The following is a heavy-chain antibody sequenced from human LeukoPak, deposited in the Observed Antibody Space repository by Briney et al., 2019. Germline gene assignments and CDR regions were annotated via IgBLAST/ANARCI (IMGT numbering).Heavy chain of an antibody. CDR3: ARDRGYSYGFTYYYYGMDV. D-gene: IGHD5-18*01. Sequence: GASVKVSCKASGYTFTGYYMHWVRQAPGQGLEWMGWINPNSGGTNYAQKFQGWVTKTRDTSISTAYMELSRLRSDDTAVYYCARDRGYSYGFTYYYYGMDVWGQGTTVTVSS. J-gene: IGHJ6*02. V-gene: IGHV1-2*04. CDR1: GYTFTGYY. CDR2: INPNSGGT.